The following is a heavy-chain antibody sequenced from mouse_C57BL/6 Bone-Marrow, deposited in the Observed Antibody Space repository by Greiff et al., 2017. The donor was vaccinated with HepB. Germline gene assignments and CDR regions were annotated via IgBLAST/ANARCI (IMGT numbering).Heavy chain of an antibody. CDR3: TSPLLLQPWYFDV. CDR1: GYTFTSYW. D-gene: IGHD1-1*01. V-gene: IGHV1-5*01. CDR2: IYPGNSDT. Sequence: EVQLQQSGTVLARPGASVKMSCKTSGYTFTSYWMHWVKQRPGQGLEWIGAIYPGNSDTSYNQKFKGKAKLTAVTSASTAYMELSSLTNEDSAVYYCTSPLLLQPWYFDVWGTGTTVTVSS. J-gene: IGHJ1*03.